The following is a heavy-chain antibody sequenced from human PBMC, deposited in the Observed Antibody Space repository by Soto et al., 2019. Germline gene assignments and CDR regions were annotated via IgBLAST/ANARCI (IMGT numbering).Heavy chain of an antibody. V-gene: IGHV4-59*01. D-gene: IGHD3-9*01. CDR1: GGSISSYY. Sequence: SETLSLTCTVSGGSISSYYWSWIRQPPGKGLEWIGYIYYSGSTNYNPSLKSRVTISVDTSKNQFSLKLSSVTAADKAVYYCARDRPHTYYDILTGRGVMDVWGQGTTVTVSS. CDR2: IYYSGST. J-gene: IGHJ6*02. CDR3: ARDRPHTYYDILTGRGVMDV.